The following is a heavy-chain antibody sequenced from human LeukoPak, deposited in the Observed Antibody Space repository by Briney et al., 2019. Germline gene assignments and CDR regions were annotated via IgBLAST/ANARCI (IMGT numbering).Heavy chain of an antibody. D-gene: IGHD6-19*01. V-gene: IGHV1-8*03. J-gene: IGHJ6*03. Sequence: ASVKVSCKASGYTFTSSDINWVRQATGQGLEWMGWMNPNSGNTGYAQKFQGRVTTTRNTSISTAYMELSSLRSEDTAVYYCARRAVADYYYYNMDVWGKGTTVTVSS. CDR3: ARRAVADYYYYNMDV. CDR1: GYTFTSSD. CDR2: MNPNSGNT.